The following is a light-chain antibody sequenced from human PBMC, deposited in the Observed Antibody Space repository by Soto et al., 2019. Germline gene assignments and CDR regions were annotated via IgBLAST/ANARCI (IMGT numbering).Light chain of an antibody. CDR1: QGIGSS. CDR2: AAS. CDR3: LHDHNYPRT. J-gene: IGKJ1*01. V-gene: IGKV1-6*01. Sequence: IHLTQSPSSLSASVGDRLTMTCRASQGIGSSLAWYQQKPGKAPKLLIYAASTLQSGVPSRFSGSGSGTDFTLTISSLQPEDFATYYCLHDHNYPRTFGQGTRVDIK.